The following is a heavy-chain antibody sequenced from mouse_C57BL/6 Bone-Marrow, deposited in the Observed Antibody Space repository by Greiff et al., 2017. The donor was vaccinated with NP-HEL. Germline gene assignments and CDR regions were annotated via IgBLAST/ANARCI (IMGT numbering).Heavy chain of an antibody. Sequence: ESGPGLVKPSQSLSLTCSVTGYSITSGYYWNWIRQFPGNKLEWMGYISYDGSNNYNPSLKNRISITRDTSKNQFFLKLNSVTTEATATYYCARLWFDFDYWGQGTTLTVSS. D-gene: IGHD2-2*01. J-gene: IGHJ2*01. CDR2: ISYDGSN. V-gene: IGHV3-6*01. CDR1: GYSITSGYY. CDR3: ARLWFDFDY.